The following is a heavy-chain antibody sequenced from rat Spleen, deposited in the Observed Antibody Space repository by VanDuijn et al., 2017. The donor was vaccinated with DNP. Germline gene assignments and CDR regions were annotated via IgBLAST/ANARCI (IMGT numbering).Heavy chain of an antibody. CDR3: ATGTFAY. V-gene: IGHV5-19*01. J-gene: IGHJ3*01. Sequence: VQLKESGPGLVQPSQTLSLTCTVSGFSLTSNSVHWVRQAPTKGLEWVASISTGGGTTYYRDSVKGRFTISRDNAKSTLDLQMDSLRSEDTATYYCATGTFAYWGQGTLVTVSS. CDR2: ISTGGGTT. CDR1: GFSLTSNS.